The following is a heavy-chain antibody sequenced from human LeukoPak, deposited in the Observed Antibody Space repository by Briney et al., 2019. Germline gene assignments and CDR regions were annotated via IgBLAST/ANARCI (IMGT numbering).Heavy chain of an antibody. CDR2: MYIGGTR. J-gene: IGHJ5*02. D-gene: IGHD3-16*01. CDR1: GVSISSYY. Sequence: ASETLSLTCSVSGVSISSYYWTWIRQPAGKGLEWIGRMYIGGTRNYNPSLKSRVTMSIDTSKNQFSLKLSSVTAADTAMYYCARDLPRENSYAYGFWFDPWGQGTLVTVSS. CDR3: ARDLPRENSYAYGFWFDP. V-gene: IGHV4-4*07.